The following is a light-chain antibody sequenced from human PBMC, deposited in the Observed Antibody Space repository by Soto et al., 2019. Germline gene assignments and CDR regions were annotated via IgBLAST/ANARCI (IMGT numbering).Light chain of an antibody. J-gene: IGLJ1*01. Sequence: QSVLTQPAFVSGSPGQSITISCTGTSSDVGGYNYVSGYQHPPGKAPKLMISEVSNRPSGVSNRFSGSKSGNTASLTISGLQAEDEADYYCSSYTSTSTRVFGTGTKVTVL. CDR1: SSDVGGYNY. CDR2: EVS. CDR3: SSYTSTSTRV. V-gene: IGLV2-14*01.